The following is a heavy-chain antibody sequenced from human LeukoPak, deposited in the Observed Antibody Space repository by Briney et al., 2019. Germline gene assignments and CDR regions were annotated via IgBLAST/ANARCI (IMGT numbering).Heavy chain of an antibody. CDR1: GGSFSGYY. D-gene: IGHD2-15*01. CDR2: INHSGST. Sequence: SETLSLTCAVYGGSFSGYYCSWIRQPPGKGLEWIGEINHSGSTNYNPSLKSRVTIPVDTSKNQFSLKLSSVTAADTAVYYCARALCSGGSCFWFDPWGQGTLVTVSS. CDR3: ARALCSGGSCFWFDP. V-gene: IGHV4-34*01. J-gene: IGHJ5*02.